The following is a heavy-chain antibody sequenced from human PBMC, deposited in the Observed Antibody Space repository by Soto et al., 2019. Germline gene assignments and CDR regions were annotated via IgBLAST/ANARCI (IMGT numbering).Heavy chain of an antibody. V-gene: IGHV3-23*01. J-gene: IGHJ4*02. CDR3: AKAKEWELPDEGFDF. Sequence: HPGGSLRLSCAASGFIFSNYAMGWVRQAPGKGLEWVSGISASGGSTYYADSMKGRFTISRDNSKNALYLQLNGLRAVDTATYYCAKAKEWELPDEGFDFWGQGTPVTVSS. D-gene: IGHD1-26*01. CDR1: GFIFSNYA. CDR2: ISASGGST.